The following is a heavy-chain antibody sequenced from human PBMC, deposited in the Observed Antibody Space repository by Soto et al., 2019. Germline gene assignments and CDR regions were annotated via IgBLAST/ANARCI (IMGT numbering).Heavy chain of an antibody. D-gene: IGHD3-10*01. CDR3: GTRGGGGGY. CDR1: GFTVSNNY. CDR2: IYSGGCT. V-gene: IGHV3-53*01. Sequence: EVQLVESGGGLIQPGGSLRLSCAVSGFTVSNNYMSWVRQAPGKGLEGVSVIYSGGCTAYGDSVKGRFTISRDNSKNNLFLQMKSLGAEDAGVFYWGTRGGGGGYWGQGTLVTVSS. J-gene: IGHJ4*02.